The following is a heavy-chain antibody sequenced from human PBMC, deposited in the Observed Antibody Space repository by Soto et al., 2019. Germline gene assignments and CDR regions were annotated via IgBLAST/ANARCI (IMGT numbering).Heavy chain of an antibody. J-gene: IGHJ4*02. CDR1: GFTASRFTFTTYA. Sequence: GGSLRLSCAASGFTASRFTFTTYAMTWVRQAPGKGLEWVSTISGSGASTYYADSVKGRFSISRDNSKNTLYLQMNSLRAEDTAVYYCAKPRIMITFGGDVVPRGQVFWGQGTLVTVSS. V-gene: IGHV3-23*01. CDR3: AKPRIMITFGGDVVPRGQVF. D-gene: IGHD3-16*02. CDR2: ISGSGAST.